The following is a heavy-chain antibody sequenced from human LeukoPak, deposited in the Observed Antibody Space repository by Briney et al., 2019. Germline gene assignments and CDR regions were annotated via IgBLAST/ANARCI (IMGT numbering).Heavy chain of an antibody. CDR3: ARGYCGGDCYPPDV. Sequence: GGSLRLSCAASGYTFSSYAMHWVRQAPGKGLEWVAVISYDGSNKYYADSVKGRFTISRDNSKNTLYLRMNSLRAEDTAVYYCARGYCGGDCYPPDVWGQGTTVTVSS. CDR2: ISYDGSNK. J-gene: IGHJ6*02. CDR1: GYTFSSYA. V-gene: IGHV3-30-3*01. D-gene: IGHD2-21*02.